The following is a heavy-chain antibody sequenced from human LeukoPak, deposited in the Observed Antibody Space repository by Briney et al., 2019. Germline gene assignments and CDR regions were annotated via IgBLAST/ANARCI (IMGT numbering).Heavy chain of an antibody. J-gene: IGHJ4*02. Sequence: SETLSLTCTVSGGSISSYYWSWIRQPPGKGLEWIGYIYYSGSTNYNPSLKSRVTISVDTSKNQFSLKLSSVTAADTAVYYCARLRSSSWYEGYYFDYWGQGTQVTVSS. CDR3: ARLRSSSWYEGYYFDY. CDR1: GGSISSYY. V-gene: IGHV4-59*08. D-gene: IGHD6-13*01. CDR2: IYYSGST.